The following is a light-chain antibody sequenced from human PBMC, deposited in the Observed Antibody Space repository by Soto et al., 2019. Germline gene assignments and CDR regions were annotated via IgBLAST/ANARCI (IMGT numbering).Light chain of an antibody. J-gene: IGLJ3*02. CDR2: GNN. Sequence: QSVLTQPPSVSGAPGQRFTISCTGNSSNNGAGNDVNWYQQLPGTAPKVLIYGNNKRPSGVPDRFSGSKSGTSASLAITGLQSEDEAEYFCQSYDSSLSGSGVFGGGTKLTVL. V-gene: IGLV1-40*01. CDR3: QSYDSSLSGSGV. CDR1: SSNNGAGND.